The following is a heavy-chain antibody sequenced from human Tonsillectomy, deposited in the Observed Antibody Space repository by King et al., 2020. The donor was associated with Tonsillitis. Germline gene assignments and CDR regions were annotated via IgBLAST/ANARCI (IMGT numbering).Heavy chain of an antibody. J-gene: IGHJ3*02. CDR2: IKQDGSEK. CDR3: ARDLTYYDSLTGYYNGAFDI. Sequence: VQLVESGGGLVQPGGSLRLSCAASRFTFSSYWMSWVRQAPGKGLEWVANIKQDGSEKYYVDSVKGRFTISRDNAKNSLYLQMNSLRAEDTAVYYCARDLTYYDSLTGYYNGAFDIWGQGTMVTVSS. V-gene: IGHV3-7*01. D-gene: IGHD3-9*01. CDR1: RFTFSSYW.